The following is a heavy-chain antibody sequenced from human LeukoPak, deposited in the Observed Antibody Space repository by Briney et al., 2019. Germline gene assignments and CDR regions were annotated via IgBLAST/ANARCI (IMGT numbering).Heavy chain of an antibody. Sequence: PGGSLRLSCAASGFTFSSYAMHWVRQAPGKGLEWVSLISGDGGSTYYADSVKGRFAISRDNSKNSLYLQMNSLRTEDTALYYCAKDRTRFLGGYGMDVWGQGTTVTVSS. CDR3: AKDRTRFLGGYGMDV. D-gene: IGHD3-3*01. J-gene: IGHJ6*02. CDR1: GFTFSSYA. CDR2: ISGDGGST. V-gene: IGHV3-43*02.